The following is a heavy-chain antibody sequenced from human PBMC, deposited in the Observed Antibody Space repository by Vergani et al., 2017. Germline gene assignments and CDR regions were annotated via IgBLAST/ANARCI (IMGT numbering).Heavy chain of an antibody. V-gene: IGHV3-30*02. D-gene: IGHD3-22*01. Sequence: QVQLVESGGGVVQPGGSLRLSCAASGFTFSNYGMHWVRQAPGKGLEWVAFIQYDGSYKYYPDSVKGRFTISRDNSKNTLYLQMNSLRTEDTAVYYCARVTAQETYYYDSSGYVYWGQGTLVTVSS. CDR3: ARVTAQETYYYDSSGYVY. CDR1: GFTFSNYG. J-gene: IGHJ4*02. CDR2: IQYDGSYK.